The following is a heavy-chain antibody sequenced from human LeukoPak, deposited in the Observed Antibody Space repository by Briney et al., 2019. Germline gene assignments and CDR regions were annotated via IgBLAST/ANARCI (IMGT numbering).Heavy chain of an antibody. D-gene: IGHD4-17*01. Sequence: SVKVSCKASGGTFSSYAISWVRQAPGQGLEWMGGIIPIFDTANYAQKFQGRVAITTDESTSTAYMELSSLRSEDTAVYYCASGDGGAPVTTRSVAFDIWGQGTMVTVSS. CDR1: GGTFSSYA. J-gene: IGHJ3*02. CDR2: IIPIFDTA. CDR3: ASGDGGAPVTTRSVAFDI. V-gene: IGHV1-69*05.